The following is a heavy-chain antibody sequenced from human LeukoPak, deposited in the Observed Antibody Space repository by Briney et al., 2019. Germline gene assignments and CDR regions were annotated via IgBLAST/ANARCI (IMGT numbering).Heavy chain of an antibody. CDR2: LYHSGAA. Sequence: SETLSLTCTVSGDSISNYYWTWIRQTPGKGLEWIGNLYHSGAADYNPALKTRVTTSVDTSKDQFSLSLRSSTAADTAVYFCARLGKTYYMDVWGTGTTVTVSS. V-gene: IGHV4-59*08. CDR3: ARLGKTYYMDV. J-gene: IGHJ6*03. CDR1: GDSISNYY. D-gene: IGHD1/OR15-1a*01.